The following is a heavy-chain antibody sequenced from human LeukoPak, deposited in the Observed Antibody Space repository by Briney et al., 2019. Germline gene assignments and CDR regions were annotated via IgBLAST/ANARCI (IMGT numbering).Heavy chain of an antibody. D-gene: IGHD2-2*01. CDR2: DSDGSWT. J-gene: IGHJ4*02. CDR1: GNYW. CDR3: VSFYETN. V-gene: IGHV3-74*01. Sequence: GGSLRLSCAASGNYWMHWVRQAPGKGLVWVSHDSDGSWTSHADSVKGRFTISKDNAKNTVYLQMNNLRTEDTAVYYCVSFYETNWGRGTPVTVSS.